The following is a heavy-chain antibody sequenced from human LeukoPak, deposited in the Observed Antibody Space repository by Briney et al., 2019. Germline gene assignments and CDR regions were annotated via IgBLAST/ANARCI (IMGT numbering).Heavy chain of an antibody. J-gene: IGHJ4*02. CDR3: AREEWKAVAGRGDY. D-gene: IGHD6-19*01. Sequence: ASVKVSCKASGYTFTSYDINWARQATGQGLEWMGWMNPNSGNTGYAQKFQGRVTMTRNTSISTAYMELSSLRSEDTAVYYCAREEWKAVAGRGDYWGQGTLVTVSS. V-gene: IGHV1-8*01. CDR1: GYTFTSYD. CDR2: MNPNSGNT.